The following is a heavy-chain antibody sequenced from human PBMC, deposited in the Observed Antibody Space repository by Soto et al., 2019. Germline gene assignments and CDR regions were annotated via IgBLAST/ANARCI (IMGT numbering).Heavy chain of an antibody. V-gene: IGHV4-59*12. J-gene: IGHJ2*01. CDR1: DGSISSYY. CDR2: VYSNGDT. Sequence: SETLSLTCTVSDGSISSYYWSWIRQPPGKGLEWIGYVYSNGDTSFNPSLKRRVTISVDTSRNRFSLRLNSVTAADTAVYYCARRITGDPHFDLWGRGTLVTVS. CDR3: ARRITGDPHFDL. D-gene: IGHD1-20*01.